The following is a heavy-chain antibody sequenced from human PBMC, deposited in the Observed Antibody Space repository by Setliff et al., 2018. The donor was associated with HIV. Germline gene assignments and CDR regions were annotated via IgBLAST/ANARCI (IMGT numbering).Heavy chain of an antibody. J-gene: IGHJ3*02. V-gene: IGHV3-30*04. CDR1: GFTFSNYA. D-gene: IGHD6-13*01. CDR3: AREAYSSSWYGGAFDI. CDR2: ISYDGSNK. Sequence: GGSLSLSCAASGFTFSNYAMHWVRQAPGKGLEWVAVISYDGSNKYYADSVKGRFTISRDNSKNTLYLQMNSLRAEGTAVYYCAREAYSSSWYGGAFDIWGQGTMVTVSS.